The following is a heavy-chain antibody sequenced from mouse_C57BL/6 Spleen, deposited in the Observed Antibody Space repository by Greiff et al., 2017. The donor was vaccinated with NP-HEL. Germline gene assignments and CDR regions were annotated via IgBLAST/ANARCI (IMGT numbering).Heavy chain of an antibody. CDR3: ARHYDYPDY. CDR2: ISDGGSYT. CDR1: GFTFSSYA. Sequence: DVKLVESGGGLVKPGGSLKLSCAASGFTFSSYAMSWVRQTPEKRLEWVATISDGGSYTYYPDNVKGRFTISRDNAKNNLYRQMSHLKSEDTAMYYCARHYDYPDYWGQGTTLTVSS. V-gene: IGHV5-4*03. J-gene: IGHJ2*01. D-gene: IGHD2-4*01.